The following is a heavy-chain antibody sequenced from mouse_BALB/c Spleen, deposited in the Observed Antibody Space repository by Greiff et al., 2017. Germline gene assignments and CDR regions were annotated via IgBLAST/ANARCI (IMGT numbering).Heavy chain of an antibody. D-gene: IGHD1-1*02. J-gene: IGHJ4*01. Sequence: EVQLQQSGPGLVKPSQSLSLTCTVTGYSITSDYAWNWIRQFPGNKLEWMGYISYSGSTSYNPSLKSRISITRDTSKNQFFLQLNSVTTEDTATDYCARLDYDYDAMDYWGQGTSVTVSS. CDR1: GYSITSDYA. CDR2: ISYSGST. V-gene: IGHV3-2*02. CDR3: ARLDYDYDAMDY.